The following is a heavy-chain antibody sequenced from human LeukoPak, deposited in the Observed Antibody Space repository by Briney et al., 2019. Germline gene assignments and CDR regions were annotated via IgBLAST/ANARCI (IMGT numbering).Heavy chain of an antibody. CDR3: ARVLRYSDILTGYDYYMDV. Sequence: SETLSLTCAVYGGSFSGYYWSWIRQPPGKGLEWIGEINHSGSTNYKPSLKSRVTISVDTSKNQFSLKLSSVTAADTAVYYCARVLRYSDILTGYDYYMDVWGKGTTVTISS. V-gene: IGHV4-34*01. CDR1: GGSFSGYY. CDR2: INHSGST. D-gene: IGHD3-9*01. J-gene: IGHJ6*03.